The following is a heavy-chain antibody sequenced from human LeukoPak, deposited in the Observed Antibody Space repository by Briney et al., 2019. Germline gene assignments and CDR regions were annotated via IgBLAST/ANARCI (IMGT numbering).Heavy chain of an antibody. J-gene: IGHJ4*02. D-gene: IGHD2-15*01. CDR1: GYTFTGHY. V-gene: IGHV1-2*04. Sequence: ASVKVSCMASGYTFTGHYIHWVRQAPGQGLEWMGWINPNSGGTNYAQKFQDWVTMTRDTSISTAYMELSRLGSDDTALFYCARDLSGGRGTPGPYWGQGTLVTVSS. CDR2: INPNSGGT. CDR3: ARDLSGGRGTPGPY.